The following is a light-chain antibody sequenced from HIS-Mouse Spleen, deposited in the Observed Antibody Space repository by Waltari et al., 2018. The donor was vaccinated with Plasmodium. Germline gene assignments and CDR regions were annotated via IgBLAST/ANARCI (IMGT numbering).Light chain of an antibody. J-gene: IGKJ4*01. CDR3: QQRSNWPPLT. Sequence: EIVLTQSPATLSLSPGERATRSCRASQSVSSDLAWYQQKPGHAPRLLIYYASNRATGILARFSGSGSGTDVTLTISSLEPEDFAVYYCQQRSNWPPLTFGGGTKVEIK. V-gene: IGKV3-11*01. CDR2: YAS. CDR1: QSVSSD.